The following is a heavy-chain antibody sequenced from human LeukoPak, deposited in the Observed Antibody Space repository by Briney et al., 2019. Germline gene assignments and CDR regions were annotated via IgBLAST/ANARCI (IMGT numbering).Heavy chain of an antibody. CDR3: ARDHDGYLDY. V-gene: IGHV4-39*07. J-gene: IGHJ4*02. CDR2: VFFSGNT. CDR1: GDSISTSSYY. Sequence: PSETLSPTCTVSGDSISTSSYYWGWIRQPPGKGLEWIGSVFFSGNTYYEPSLKSRVTISVATSTNQFSLNVRSVSAADTAVYYCARDHDGYLDYWGQGTLVTVSS. D-gene: IGHD6-13*01.